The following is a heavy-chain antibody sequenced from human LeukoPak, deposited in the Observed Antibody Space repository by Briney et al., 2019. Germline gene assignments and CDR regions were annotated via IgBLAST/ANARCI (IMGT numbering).Heavy chain of an antibody. CDR2: ISVYNGNT. J-gene: IGHJ3*02. V-gene: IGHV1-18*04. CDR3: VRVSPLLADAFDI. CDR1: GYTFTGYY. Sequence: ASVKVSCKASGYTFTGYYMHWVRQAPGQGLEWMGWISVYNGNTNYAQKLQGRVTMTTDTSTSTAYMELRSLRSDDTAVYYCVRVSPLLADAFDIWGQGTMVTVSS.